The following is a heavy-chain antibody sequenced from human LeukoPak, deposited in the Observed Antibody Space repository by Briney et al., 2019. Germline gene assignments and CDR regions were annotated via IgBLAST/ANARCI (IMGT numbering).Heavy chain of an antibody. J-gene: IGHJ4*02. Sequence: PGRSLLLSCPASGFTFGDYAMSWVRQAPGKGLEGVGFIRSKAYGGTTEYAASVKGRFTISRDDSKSIAYLQMNSLKTEDTAVYYCTRGAVGATTFFDYWGQETLVTVSS. CDR2: IRSKAYGGTT. V-gene: IGHV3-49*04. CDR3: TRGAVGATTFFDY. CDR1: GFTFGDYA. D-gene: IGHD1-26*01.